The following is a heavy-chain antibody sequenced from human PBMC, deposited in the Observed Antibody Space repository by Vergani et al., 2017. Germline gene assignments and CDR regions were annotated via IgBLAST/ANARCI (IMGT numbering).Heavy chain of an antibody. CDR1: GFTFSNAW. V-gene: IGHV3-15*01. D-gene: IGHD6-13*01. CDR3: TTWGIAAAGFDY. J-gene: IGHJ4*02. CDR2: IKSKTDGGTT. Sequence: EVQLVESGGGLVKPGGSLRLSCAASGFTFSNAWMSWVRQAPGKGLEWVGRIKSKTDGGTTDYAAPVKGRFTITRDDSKNTLYLQMNSLKTEDIAVYYCTTWGIAAAGFDYWGQGTMVTVSS.